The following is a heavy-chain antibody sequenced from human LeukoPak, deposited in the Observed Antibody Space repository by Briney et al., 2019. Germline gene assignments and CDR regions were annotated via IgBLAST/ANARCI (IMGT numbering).Heavy chain of an antibody. CDR3: ARETQDIVVVVAATGWFDP. V-gene: IGHV1-18*01. D-gene: IGHD2-15*01. Sequence: ASVKVSCKASGYTFTSYGISWVRQAPGQGLEWMGWISAYNGNTNYAQKLQGRVTMTTDTSTTTAYMELSRLRSDDTAVYYCARETQDIVVVVAATGWFDPWGQGTLVTVSS. CDR2: ISAYNGNT. CDR1: GYTFTSYG. J-gene: IGHJ5*02.